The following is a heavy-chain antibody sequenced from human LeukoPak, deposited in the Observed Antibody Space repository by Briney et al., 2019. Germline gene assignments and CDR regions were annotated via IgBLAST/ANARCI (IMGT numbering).Heavy chain of an antibody. CDR3: ARDGVTNPYCSGGSCYSGFGY. J-gene: IGHJ4*02. CDR2: INPSGGST. CDR1: GYTFTSYY. Sequence: ASVKVSCKASGYTFTSYYMHWVRQAPGQGLEWMGIINPSGGSTSYAQKFQGRVTITADKSTSTAYMELSSLRSEDTAVYYCARDGVTNPYCSGGSCYSGFGYWGQGTLVTVSS. V-gene: IGHV1-46*01. D-gene: IGHD2-15*01.